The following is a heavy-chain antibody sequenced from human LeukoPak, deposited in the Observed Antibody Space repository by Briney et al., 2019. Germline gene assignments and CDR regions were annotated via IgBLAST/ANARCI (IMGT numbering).Heavy chain of an antibody. Sequence: ASVKVSCKASGYTFTSYGISWVRQAPGQGLEWMGWISAYNGNTNYAQKLQGRVTMTTDTSTSTAYMELRSLRSDDTAVYYCARPRGLYYYGSGSYYTYFDYWGQGTLVTVSS. J-gene: IGHJ4*02. CDR2: ISAYNGNT. V-gene: IGHV1-18*01. CDR1: GYTFTSYG. D-gene: IGHD3-10*01. CDR3: ARPRGLYYYGSGSYYTYFDY.